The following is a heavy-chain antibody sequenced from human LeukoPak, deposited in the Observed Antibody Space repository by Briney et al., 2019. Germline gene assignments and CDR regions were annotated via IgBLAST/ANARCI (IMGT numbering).Heavy chain of an antibody. D-gene: IGHD1-26*01. CDR2: INPNSGGT. Sequence: ASVKVSCKASGGTFSSYAISWVRQAPGQGLEWMGWINPNSGGTNYAQKFQGRVTMTRDTSISTAYMELSRLRSDDTAVYYCARDLGGTHRGGDYWGQGTLVTVSS. V-gene: IGHV1-2*02. J-gene: IGHJ4*02. CDR1: GGTFSSYA. CDR3: ARDLGGTHRGGDY.